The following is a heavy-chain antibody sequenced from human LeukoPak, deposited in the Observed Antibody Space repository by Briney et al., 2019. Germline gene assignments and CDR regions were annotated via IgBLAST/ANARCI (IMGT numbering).Heavy chain of an antibody. V-gene: IGHV3-13*01. D-gene: IGHD6-19*01. J-gene: IGHJ4*02. Sequence: GGSLRLSCAASGFTFSSYDMHWVRQATGKGLEWVSGIGTAGDTYYPGSVKGRFTISRENAKSSLYLQMNSLRAGDTAVYYCARPSYSSGWSFFDYWGQGTLVTVSS. CDR3: ARPSYSSGWSFFDY. CDR1: GFTFSSYD. CDR2: IGTAGDT.